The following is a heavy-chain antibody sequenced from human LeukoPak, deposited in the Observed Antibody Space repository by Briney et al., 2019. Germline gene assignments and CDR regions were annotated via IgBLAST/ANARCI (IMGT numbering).Heavy chain of an antibody. CDR3: ARGRSSGWIDY. V-gene: IGHV4-30-2*01. Sequence: SQTLSLTCAVSGGSISSGGYSWSWIRQPPGKGLEWIGYIYHSGSTYYNPSLKSRVTISVDRSKNQFSLKLSSVTAADTAVYYCARGRSSGWIDYWGQGTLVTVSS. CDR1: GGSISSGGYS. J-gene: IGHJ4*02. D-gene: IGHD6-19*01. CDR2: IYHSGST.